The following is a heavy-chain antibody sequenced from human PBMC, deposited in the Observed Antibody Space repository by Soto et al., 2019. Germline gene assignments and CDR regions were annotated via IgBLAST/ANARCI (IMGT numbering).Heavy chain of an antibody. Sequence: PEGSLRGSCADSGFPFSSYSMHWVRQAPGKGLEWVAVISYDGSNKYYADSVKGRFTVSRDNSKNTLYLQMSSLRAEDTAVYYCAKRKYCPSTTCFDYWGQASLVTVSS. J-gene: IGHJ4*02. CDR1: GFPFSSYS. CDR2: ISYDGSNK. V-gene: IGHV3-30*18. D-gene: IGHD2-2*01. CDR3: AKRKYCPSTTCFDY.